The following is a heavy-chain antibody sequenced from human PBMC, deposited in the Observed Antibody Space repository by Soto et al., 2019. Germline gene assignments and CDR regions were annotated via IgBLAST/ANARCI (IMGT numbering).Heavy chain of an antibody. CDR3: ARRYGYSFDY. CDR1: GDSITSNSYF. CDR2: IYYTGRT. D-gene: IGHD5-18*01. V-gene: IGHV4-61*05. J-gene: IGHJ4*02. Sequence: SSETLSLTCTVSGDSITSNSYFWAWIRQPPGKGLEWIAYIYYTGRTYYNPSLESRVTFSVDTSKSQFSLKLSSVTAADTAVYYCARRYGYSFDYWGQGTLVTVSS.